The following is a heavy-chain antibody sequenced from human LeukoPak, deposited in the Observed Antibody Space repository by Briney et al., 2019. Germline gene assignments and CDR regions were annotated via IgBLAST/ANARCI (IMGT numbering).Heavy chain of an antibody. D-gene: IGHD2-21*01. CDR3: ASAPRSYYYFDS. V-gene: IGHV3-48*02. CDR2: ISPGRHTM. CDR1: GFTVSSSN. J-gene: IGHJ4*02. Sequence: SGASLRLSCAASGFTVSSSNISWGRQAPGKGLEWVSYISPGRHTMYYVDSVKGRFTISRDNAKNSLYLQMNSLRDDDTAVYYCASAPRSYYYFDSWGQGTLVTVSS.